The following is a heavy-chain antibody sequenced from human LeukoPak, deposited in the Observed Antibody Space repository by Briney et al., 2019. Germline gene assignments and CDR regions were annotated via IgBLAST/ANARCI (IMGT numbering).Heavy chain of an antibody. CDR1: GYTFTSYD. Sequence: ASVKVSCKASGYTFTSYDINWVRQATGQGLEWMGWMNPNSGNTGYAQKFQGRVTITRNTSISTAYMELSSLRSEDTAVYYCARGPIEYCSSTSCYSGPLARHDYYYMDVWGKGTTVTVSS. J-gene: IGHJ6*03. V-gene: IGHV1-8*03. CDR2: MNPNSGNT. CDR3: ARGPIEYCSSTSCYSGPLARHDYYYMDV. D-gene: IGHD2-2*01.